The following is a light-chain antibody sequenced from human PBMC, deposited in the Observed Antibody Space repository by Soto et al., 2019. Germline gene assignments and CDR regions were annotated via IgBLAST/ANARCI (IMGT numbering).Light chain of an antibody. CDR1: QSISSW. Sequence: DIQMTQSPSTLSASVGDRVTITCRASQSISSWLALYRQKPGKAPKLLIYDASSLESGVPSRFSGSGSGTDFTLSISRLEPEDFAVYYCQYYDESMWTFGQGTKVDIK. CDR2: DAS. CDR3: QYYDESMWT. V-gene: IGKV1-5*01. J-gene: IGKJ1*01.